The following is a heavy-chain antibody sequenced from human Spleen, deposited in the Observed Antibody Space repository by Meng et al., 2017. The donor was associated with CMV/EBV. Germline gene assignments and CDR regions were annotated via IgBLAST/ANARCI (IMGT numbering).Heavy chain of an antibody. CDR2: ISAYNGNT. V-gene: IGHV1-18*04. D-gene: IGHD5-12*01. CDR3: ARIKGYSGYDWYYFDY. J-gene: IGHJ4*02. CDR1: GYTFTGYY. Sequence: ASVKVSCKASGYTFTGYYMHWVRQAPGQGLEWMGWISAYNGNTNNAQKLQGRVTMTTDTSTSTAYMEVRSLRSDDTAVYYCARIKGYSGYDWYYFDYWGQGTLVTVSS.